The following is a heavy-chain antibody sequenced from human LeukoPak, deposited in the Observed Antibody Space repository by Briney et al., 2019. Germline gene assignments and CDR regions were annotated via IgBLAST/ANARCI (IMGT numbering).Heavy chain of an antibody. CDR1: VYNFTDFY. J-gene: IGHJ5*02. CDR2: INLNRGAT. D-gene: IGHD2-15*01. CDR3: ARDLRGTGYDP. V-gene: IGHV1-2*02. Sequence: ASETLSFTASVYNFTDFYIHWTRHPPGQGPEWMGWINLNRGATDYAQKFRGRVTMHRDTSISLVYMELSRLKSNDTAVYYCARDLRGTGYDPWGQGTLVTVSS.